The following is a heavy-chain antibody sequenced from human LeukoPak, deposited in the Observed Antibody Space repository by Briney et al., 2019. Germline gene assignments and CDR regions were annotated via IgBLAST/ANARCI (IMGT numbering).Heavy chain of an antibody. Sequence: SETLSLTCAIYGGSFSGYYWSWIRQPPGKGLEWIGEINHSGSTNYNPSLKSRVTISVDTSKNQFSLKLSSVTAADTAVYYCARSLYCSGGSCYVYYYYMDVWGKGTTVTVSS. J-gene: IGHJ6*03. V-gene: IGHV4-34*01. CDR1: GGSFSGYY. CDR3: ARSLYCSGGSCYVYYYYMDV. CDR2: INHSGST. D-gene: IGHD2-15*01.